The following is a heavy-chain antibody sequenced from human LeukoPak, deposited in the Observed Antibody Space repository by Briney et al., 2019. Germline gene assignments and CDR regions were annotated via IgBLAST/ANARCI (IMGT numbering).Heavy chain of an antibody. CDR2: IIPIFGTA. D-gene: IGHD3-10*01. CDR3: ASAEGSGSAFLDY. CDR1: GGTFSSYA. J-gene: IGHJ4*02. Sequence: GASVKVSCKASGGTFSSYAISWVRQAPGKGLEWMGGIIPIFGTANYAQKFQGRVTITADKSTSTAYMELSSLRSEDTAVYYCASAEGSGSAFLDYWGQGTLVTVSS. V-gene: IGHV1-69*06.